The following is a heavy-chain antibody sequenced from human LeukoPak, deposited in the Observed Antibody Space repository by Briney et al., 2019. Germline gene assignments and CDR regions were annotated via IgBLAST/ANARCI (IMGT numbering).Heavy chain of an antibody. CDR1: SGSISSYS. CDR3: AREFLSSAVIRRGLDP. D-gene: IGHD2-2*02. CDR2: ILTGGTT. J-gene: IGHJ5*02. Sequence: SETLSLTCTVSSGSISSYSYNWIRQPAGKGLEWIGRILTGGTTNYNPSLKSRVTLSADTSNKQFSLRLNSVTAADTAVYYCAREFLSSAVIRRGLDPWGQGTLVTVSS. V-gene: IGHV4-4*07.